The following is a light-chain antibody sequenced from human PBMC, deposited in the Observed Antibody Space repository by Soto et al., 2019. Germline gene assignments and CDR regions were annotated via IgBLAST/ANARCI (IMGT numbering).Light chain of an antibody. CDR1: QGIGSY. CDR3: QQLNTYPA. Sequence: DLPLTQSPSFLSASVGDRVTITCRASQGIGSYLGWYQQAPGKAPKLLIYGASTLRSGVPSRFSGSGSGTEFTLPISSLQPEDVATYFCQQLNTYPAFGGGTKVE. J-gene: IGKJ4*01. CDR2: GAS. V-gene: IGKV1-9*01.